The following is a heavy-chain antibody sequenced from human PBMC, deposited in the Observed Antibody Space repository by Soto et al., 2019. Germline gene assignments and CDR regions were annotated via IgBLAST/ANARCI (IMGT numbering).Heavy chain of an antibody. D-gene: IGHD3-10*01. V-gene: IGHV3-48*02. CDR2: ISSSSSTI. Sequence: GGSLRLSCAASGFTFSSYSMNWVRQAPGKGLEWVSYISSSSSTIYYADSVKGRFTISRDNAKNSLYLQINSLRDEDTAVYYCASGVLCYGAGSYRDYWGEGTLVTVSS. CDR3: ASGVLCYGAGSYRDY. CDR1: GFTFSSYS. J-gene: IGHJ4*02.